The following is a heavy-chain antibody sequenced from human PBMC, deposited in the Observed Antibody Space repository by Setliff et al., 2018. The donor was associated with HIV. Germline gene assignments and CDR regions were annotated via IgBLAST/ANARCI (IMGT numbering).Heavy chain of an antibody. CDR2: IYPGDSNT. Sequence: PGESLKISCQGSGYRFTTYWIAWVRQTPGKGLEWVGSIYPGDSNTRYSPSFQGQVTISAGKSISTAYLQWSSLKASDTAMYYCARHRHTAAGTLDAFDIWGQGTVVTVSS. D-gene: IGHD6-13*01. CDR3: ARHRHTAAGTLDAFDI. CDR1: GYRFTTYW. J-gene: IGHJ3*02. V-gene: IGHV5-51*01.